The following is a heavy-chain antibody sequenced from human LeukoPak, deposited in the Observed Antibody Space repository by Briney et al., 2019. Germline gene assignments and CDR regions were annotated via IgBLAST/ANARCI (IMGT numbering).Heavy chain of an antibody. V-gene: IGHV3-21*01. J-gene: IGHJ4*02. D-gene: IGHD3-10*01. CDR2: ITSHSDYR. CDR1: GFTFSSYD. Sequence: GGSLRLSCAASGFTFSSYDMTWVRQAPGRGLEWVSSITSHSDYRYYTDSVKGRFTISRDNAKNSLYLQMNSLRVEDTAVYYCAREVYGSGNLPFDYWGQGTLVTVSS. CDR3: AREVYGSGNLPFDY.